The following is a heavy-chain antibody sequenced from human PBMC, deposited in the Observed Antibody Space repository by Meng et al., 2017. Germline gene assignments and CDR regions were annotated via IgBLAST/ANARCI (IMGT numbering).Heavy chain of an antibody. D-gene: IGHD3-3*01. V-gene: IGHV1-2*06. CDR1: GYTFTGYY. CDR3: ARALITIFGAGRYFDY. Sequence: ASVKVSCKASGYTFTGYYMHWVRQAPGQGLEWMGRINPNSGGTNYAQKFQGRVTMTRDTSISTAYMELSRLRSDDTAVYYCARALITIFGAGRYFDYWGQGTLVTVSS. CDR2: INPNSGGT. J-gene: IGHJ4*02.